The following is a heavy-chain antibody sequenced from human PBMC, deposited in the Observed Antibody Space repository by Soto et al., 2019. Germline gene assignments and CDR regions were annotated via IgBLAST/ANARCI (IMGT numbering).Heavy chain of an antibody. D-gene: IGHD3-10*01. CDR2: VYNSGST. CDR1: GGSISSSSYY. V-gene: IGHV4-39*01. J-gene: IGHJ6*02. CDR3: ARHRVCFGESDYGMDV. Sequence: QLQLQESGPGLVKPSETLSITCTVSGGSISSSSYYWGCIRQPPRKALEWIGSVYNSGSTYYNPSLKNRVTIPVDTSKNEFSLKLSSVTAADTAVYYWARHRVCFGESDYGMDVWGEGTTVTVSS.